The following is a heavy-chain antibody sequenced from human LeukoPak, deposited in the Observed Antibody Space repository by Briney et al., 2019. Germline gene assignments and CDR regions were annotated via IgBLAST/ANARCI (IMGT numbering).Heavy chain of an antibody. J-gene: IGHJ3*02. V-gene: IGHV4-30-4*08. CDR2: IYYSGST. CDR1: GGSISSGDYY. Sequence: SQTLSLTCTVSGGSISSGDYYWSWIRQPPGKGLEWIGYIYYSGSTYYNPSLKSRVTISVGTSKNQFSLKLSSVTAADTAVYYCARDQDYDFWSGSQAGHAFDIWGQGTMVTVSS. D-gene: IGHD3-3*01. CDR3: ARDQDYDFWSGSQAGHAFDI.